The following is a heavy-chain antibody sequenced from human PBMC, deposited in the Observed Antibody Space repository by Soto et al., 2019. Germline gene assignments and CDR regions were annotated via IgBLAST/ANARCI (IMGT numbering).Heavy chain of an antibody. CDR2: ISGSGGST. CDR3: AKNPRHGGPLLDFDY. Sequence: GGSLRLYCAASGFTFSSYAMSWVRQAPGKGLEWVSAISGSGGSTYYADSVKGRFTISRDNSKNTLYLQMNGLRAEDTAVYYCAKNPRHGGPLLDFDYRGQGTLVTVSS. J-gene: IGHJ4*02. D-gene: IGHD1-26*01. CDR1: GFTFSSYA. V-gene: IGHV3-23*01.